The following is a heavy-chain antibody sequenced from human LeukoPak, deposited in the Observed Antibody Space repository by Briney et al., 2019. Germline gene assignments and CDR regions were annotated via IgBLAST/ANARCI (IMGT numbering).Heavy chain of an antibody. CDR3: ARSLGANTWVGNWFDP. D-gene: IGHD3-10*01. J-gene: IGHJ5*02. CDR2: IYYSGTT. CDR1: GGSISSPSHD. Sequence: SETLSLTCSVSGGSISSPSHDWAWIRQPPGQGLEWIGSIYYSGTTYYNLSLKSRVTLSVDTSRNQLSLKLSSVTAADTAIYFCARSLGANTWVGNWFDPWGQGTLVTVSP. V-gene: IGHV4-39*01.